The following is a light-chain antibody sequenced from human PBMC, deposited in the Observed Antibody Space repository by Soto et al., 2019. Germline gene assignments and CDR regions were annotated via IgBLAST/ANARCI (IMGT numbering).Light chain of an antibody. CDR2: AAS. Sequence: DIQLTQSPSFLSASVGDRVTITCRASQGISSYLAWYQHKPGKAPKFLIYAASTLRGGVPSRFSGSGSGTEFTLTISRLQPEDFATYYCHGLNDYPITFGQGTRLEIK. V-gene: IGKV1-9*01. CDR1: QGISSY. J-gene: IGKJ5*01. CDR3: HGLNDYPIT.